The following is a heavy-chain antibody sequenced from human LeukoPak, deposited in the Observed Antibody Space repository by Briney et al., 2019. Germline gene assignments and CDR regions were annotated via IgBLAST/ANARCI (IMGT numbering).Heavy chain of an antibody. CDR3: AREDRRGYLGF. V-gene: IGHV4-59*02. CDR1: GGSGSSYY. D-gene: IGHD3-22*01. CDR2: LSHSGSS. Sequence: SETLSLTCTVSGGSGSSYYWRWIRRPPGRGLEWIAYLSHSGSSDSNPSLTSRVTTLVDTSKNQFSLKLTSVTAAYTAVYYCAREDRRGYLGFWGQGTLVTVSS. J-gene: IGHJ4*02.